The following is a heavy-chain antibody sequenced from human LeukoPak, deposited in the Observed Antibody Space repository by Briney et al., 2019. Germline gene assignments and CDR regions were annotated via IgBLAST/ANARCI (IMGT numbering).Heavy chain of an antibody. CDR3: AKDLDQVVVAAIGY. V-gene: IGHV3-23*01. Sequence: GGSLRLSCAASGFTFSSYGMSWVHQAPGKGLEWVSAISGSGGSTYYADSVKGRFTISRDNSKNTLYLQMNSLRAEDTAVYYCAKDLDQVVVAAIGYWGQGTLVTVSS. D-gene: IGHD2-15*01. CDR2: ISGSGGST. CDR1: GFTFSSYG. J-gene: IGHJ4*02.